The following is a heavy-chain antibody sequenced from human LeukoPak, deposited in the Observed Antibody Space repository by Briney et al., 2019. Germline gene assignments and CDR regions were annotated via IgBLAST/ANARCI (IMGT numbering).Heavy chain of an antibody. CDR2: IYYTGST. CDR3: ARPLQGRTVTLHY. J-gene: IGHJ4*02. Sequence: SETLSLTCTVSGGSISSYYWSWIRQPPGKGLEWVGYIYYTGSTNYNPSLKSRVTMSVDTSKNQFSLKLTSVTAADTAVYYCARPLQGRTVTLHYWGQGTLVTVSS. CDR1: GGSISSYY. D-gene: IGHD4-17*01. V-gene: IGHV4-59*01.